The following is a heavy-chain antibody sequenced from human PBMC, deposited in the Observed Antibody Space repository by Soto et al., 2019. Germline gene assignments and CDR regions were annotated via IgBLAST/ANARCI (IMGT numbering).Heavy chain of an antibody. CDR1: GDTFTANY. Sequence: QVQLVQSGAEVKKPGASVKVSCKASGDTFTANYIHWVRQAPGQGFEWMGWINPKSGSTKYPQKFQGRVTMTRDTSLSTVYMTMTRLTSDDTVVYYCARDLAKGGGSAGFDYCGQGTLVNVSS. CDR3: ARDLAKGGGSAGFDY. J-gene: IGHJ4*02. V-gene: IGHV1-2*02. CDR2: INPKSGST. D-gene: IGHD1-26*01.